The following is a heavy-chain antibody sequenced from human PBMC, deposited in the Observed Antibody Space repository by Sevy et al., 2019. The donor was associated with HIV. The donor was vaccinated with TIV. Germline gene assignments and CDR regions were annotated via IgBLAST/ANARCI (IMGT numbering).Heavy chain of an antibody. CDR1: GYTFTSYD. D-gene: IGHD2-15*01. CDR2: MNPNSGNT. Sequence: ASVKVSCKASGYTFTSYDINWVRQATGQGLEWMGWMNPNSGNTGYAQKFQGRVTMTRNTSISTAYMELSSLRSEDTAVYYCARGGGSIPYYYYGMDVWGQGTTVTVS. V-gene: IGHV1-8*01. CDR3: ARGGGSIPYYYYGMDV. J-gene: IGHJ6*02.